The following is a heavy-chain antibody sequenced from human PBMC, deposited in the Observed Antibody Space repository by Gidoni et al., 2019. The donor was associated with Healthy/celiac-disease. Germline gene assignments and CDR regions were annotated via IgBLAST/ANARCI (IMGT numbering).Heavy chain of an antibody. D-gene: IGHD6-6*01. CDR1: GYTFTSYD. V-gene: IGHV1-8*01. CDR3: ARRGPRLDPYYYYGMDV. J-gene: IGHJ6*02. CDR2: MNPNSGNT. Sequence: QLQLVQSGAEVKKPGASVQVSCKASGYTFTSYDINWVRQATGQGLEWMGWMNPNSGNTGYAQKCQGRVTMTRNTSISTAYMELSSLRSEDTAVYYCARRGPRLDPYYYYGMDVWGQGTTVTVSS.